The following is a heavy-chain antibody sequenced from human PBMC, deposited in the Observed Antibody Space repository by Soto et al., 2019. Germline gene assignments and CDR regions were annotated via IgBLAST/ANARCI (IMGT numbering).Heavy chain of an antibody. CDR3: ARVGLGLFGMDV. J-gene: IGHJ6*02. Sequence: EVQLVESGGGLVQPGGSLRVSCAASGFTFSSYSINWVRQAPGKGLEWVSYISGSSTIYFADSVKGRFTIFRDNAKNSLYLQMNSLRDEDAAVYYCARVGLGLFGMDVWGQGTTVTVSS. V-gene: IGHV3-48*02. CDR2: ISGSSTI. D-gene: IGHD3-16*01. CDR1: GFTFSSYS.